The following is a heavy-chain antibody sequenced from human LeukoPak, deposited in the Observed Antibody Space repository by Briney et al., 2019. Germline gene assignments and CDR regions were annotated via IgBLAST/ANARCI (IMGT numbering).Heavy chain of an antibody. CDR1: GFIFSSYW. Sequence: GGSLRLSCAASGFIFSSYWMHWVRQAPGKGLVWVSRIKSDGSSTSYADSVKGRFTTSRDNAKNTLYLQMNSLRAEDTAVYYCARIGAATYAFDIWGQGTMVTVSS. V-gene: IGHV3-74*01. CDR3: ARIGAATYAFDI. D-gene: IGHD1-26*01. CDR2: IKSDGSST. J-gene: IGHJ3*02.